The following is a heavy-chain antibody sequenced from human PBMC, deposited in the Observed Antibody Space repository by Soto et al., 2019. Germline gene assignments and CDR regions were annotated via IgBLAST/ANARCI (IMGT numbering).Heavy chain of an antibody. CDR3: ARRGDFWSGYSDY. D-gene: IGHD3-3*01. J-gene: IGHJ4*02. Sequence: PSETLSLTCTVSGGSISSSSYYWGWIRQPPGKGLEWIGSIYYSGSTYYNPSLKSRVTISVDTSKNQFSLTLSSVTAADTAVYYCARRGDFWSGYSDYWGQGTLVTVSS. CDR2: IYYSGST. CDR1: GGSISSSSYY. V-gene: IGHV4-39*01.